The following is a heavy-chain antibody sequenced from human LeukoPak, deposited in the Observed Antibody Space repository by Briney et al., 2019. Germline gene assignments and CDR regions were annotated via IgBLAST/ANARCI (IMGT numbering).Heavy chain of an antibody. CDR3: ARDRWYYYGSGSDAFDI. CDR2: INADGSST. CDR1: GFTFSSYW. J-gene: IGHJ3*02. Sequence: PGGSLRLSCAASGFTFSSYWMHWVRQAPGKGLVWVSRINADGSSTSYADSVKGRLTISRDNAKNSLYLQMNSLRAEDTAVYYCARDRWYYYGSGSDAFDIWGQGTMVTVSS. V-gene: IGHV3-74*01. D-gene: IGHD3-10*01.